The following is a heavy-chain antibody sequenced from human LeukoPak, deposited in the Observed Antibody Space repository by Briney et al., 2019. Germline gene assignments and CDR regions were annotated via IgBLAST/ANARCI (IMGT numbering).Heavy chain of an antibody. V-gene: IGHV3-33*01. D-gene: IGHD3-22*01. CDR2: IWYDGSNK. J-gene: IGHJ4*02. CDR3: ASLYYYDSTGARDY. Sequence: GGSLRLSCAASGFTFSRYGMHWVRQAPGKGLEWVAVIWYDGSNKYFQDSVKGRFTISRDNSKNTLYLQMDSLRAEDTAVYYCASLYYYDSTGARDYWGQGTLVTVSS. CDR1: GFTFSRYG.